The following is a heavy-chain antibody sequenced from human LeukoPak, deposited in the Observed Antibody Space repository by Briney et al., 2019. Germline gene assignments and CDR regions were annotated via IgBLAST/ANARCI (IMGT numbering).Heavy chain of an antibody. J-gene: IGHJ3*02. D-gene: IGHD3-3*01. CDR3: AKDAFSYNGVFDPSDI. CDR1: GFTFSSYD. CDR2: ISGSGAST. V-gene: IGHV3-23*01. Sequence: GGSLRLSCEASGFTFSSYDMSWVRQAPGKGLEWVSAISGSGASTYYADSVKGRFTISRDDSRDTLCLQMNSLKAEDTAVYYCAKDAFSYNGVFDPSDIWGQGTMVTVSS.